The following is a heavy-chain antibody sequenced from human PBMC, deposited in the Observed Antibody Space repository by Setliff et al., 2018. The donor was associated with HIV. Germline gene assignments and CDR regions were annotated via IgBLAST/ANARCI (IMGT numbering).Heavy chain of an antibody. CDR3: AKEGNSVDNWLDP. Sequence: SETLSLTCAVSGGSISGYYWSWIRQHPGGGLEWIGYIYHTGKTYYNPSLQSRIIMSLDMSQNQFSLKLSSVTAADTAVYYCAKEGNSVDNWLDPWGPGTLVTVSS. CDR1: GGSISGYY. D-gene: IGHD1-26*01. CDR2: IYHTGKT. J-gene: IGHJ5*02. V-gene: IGHV4-31*11.